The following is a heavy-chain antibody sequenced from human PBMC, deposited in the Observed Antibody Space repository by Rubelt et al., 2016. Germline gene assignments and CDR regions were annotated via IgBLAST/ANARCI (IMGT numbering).Heavy chain of an antibody. CDR3: ARVGGSDQWGY. J-gene: IGHJ4*02. CDR1: GGSFSGYY. V-gene: IGHV4-34*01. D-gene: IGHD1-26*01. CDR2: INHSGST. Sequence: QVQLQQWGAGLLKPSDTLSLTCAVYGGSFSGYYWSWIRQPPGKGLEWIGEINHSGSTNYNPSLKSRVTTSVYTSKNQFSLKLSSVTAADTAVYYCARVGGSDQWGYWGQGTLVTVSS.